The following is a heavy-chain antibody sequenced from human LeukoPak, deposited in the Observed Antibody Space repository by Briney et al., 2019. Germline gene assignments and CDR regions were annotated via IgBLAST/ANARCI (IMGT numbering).Heavy chain of an antibody. CDR2: ISSGSSYI. J-gene: IGHJ4*02. Sequence: GGSLILSWAASGFTFSSYTMNWVRQAPGKGLEWVSSISSGSSYIYYADSVKGRFTISRDNAKNSLYLQMNSLRVEDTAVYYCATGTEETTVVTPCYWGQGTLVTVSS. CDR3: ATGTEETTVVTPCY. CDR1: GFTFSSYT. D-gene: IGHD4-23*01. V-gene: IGHV3-21*01.